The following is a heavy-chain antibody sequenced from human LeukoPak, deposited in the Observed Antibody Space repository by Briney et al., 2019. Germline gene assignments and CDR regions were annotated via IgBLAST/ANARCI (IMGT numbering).Heavy chain of an antibody. J-gene: IGHJ4*02. D-gene: IGHD6-13*01. V-gene: IGHV3-30-3*01. CDR2: ISYDGSNK. CDR1: GFTFSSYA. CDR3: AKDMGYSSSWYVDY. Sequence: GGSLRLSCAASGFTFSSYAMHWVRQAPGKGLEWVAVISYDGSNKYYADSVKRRFTISRDNAKNSLYLQMNSLRAEDTALYYCAKDMGYSSSWYVDYWGQGTLVTVSS.